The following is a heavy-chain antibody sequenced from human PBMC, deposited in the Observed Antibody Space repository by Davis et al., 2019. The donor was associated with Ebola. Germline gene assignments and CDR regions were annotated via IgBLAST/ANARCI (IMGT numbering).Heavy chain of an antibody. J-gene: IGHJ6*02. V-gene: IGHV3-30*04. Sequence: GGSLRLSCAASGFTFSSYAMHWVRQAPGKGLEWVAVISYDGSNKYYADSVKGRFTISRDNSKNTLYLQMNSLRAEDTAVHYCAKRSGYWPYYYYGMDVWGQGTTVTVSS. CDR2: ISYDGSNK. CDR3: AKRSGYWPYYYYGMDV. D-gene: IGHD3-3*01. CDR1: GFTFSSYA.